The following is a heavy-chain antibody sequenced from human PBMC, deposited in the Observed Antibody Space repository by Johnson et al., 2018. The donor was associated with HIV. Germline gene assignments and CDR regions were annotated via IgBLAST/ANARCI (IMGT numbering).Heavy chain of an antibody. CDR1: GFTFSSYA. Sequence: VQLVESGGGVVQPGRSLRLSCAASGFTFSSYAMHWVRQAPGKGLEWVAVTSYDGSNKYYADSVKGRFTISRDNSKNTLYLQMNRLRAEDTAVYYCARASDAFDIWGQGTMVTVSS. V-gene: IGHV3-30*04. J-gene: IGHJ3*02. CDR2: TSYDGSNK. CDR3: ARASDAFDI.